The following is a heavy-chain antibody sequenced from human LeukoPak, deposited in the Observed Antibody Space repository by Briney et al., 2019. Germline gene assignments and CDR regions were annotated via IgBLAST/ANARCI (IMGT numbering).Heavy chain of an antibody. CDR2: IYPGDSDT. D-gene: IGHD4-11*01. V-gene: IGHV5-51*01. CDR3: ARPDSSYTTAYAFDI. Sequence: GESLKISCKGSGYSFTSYWIGWVRQMPGKGLEWMGIIYPGDSDTRYSPSFQGQVTISADKSISTAYLQWSSLKASDTAMYYCARPDSSYTTAYAFDIWGQGTMVTVSS. CDR1: GYSFTSYW. J-gene: IGHJ3*02.